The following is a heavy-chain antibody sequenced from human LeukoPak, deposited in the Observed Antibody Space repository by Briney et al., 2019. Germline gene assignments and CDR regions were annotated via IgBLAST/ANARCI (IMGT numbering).Heavy chain of an antibody. J-gene: IGHJ4*02. V-gene: IGHV3-23*01. Sequence: GGSLRLSCAASGFTFSNYAMTWLRQAPGKGLEWVSILSGSGGSAYYADSVKGRFTISRDNSKNTLYLQMNSLRAEDTAVYYCAKGRYESSGFNWAAWGQGTLVTVSS. D-gene: IGHD3-22*01. CDR2: LSGSGGSA. CDR3: AKGRYESSGFNWAA. CDR1: GFTFSNYA.